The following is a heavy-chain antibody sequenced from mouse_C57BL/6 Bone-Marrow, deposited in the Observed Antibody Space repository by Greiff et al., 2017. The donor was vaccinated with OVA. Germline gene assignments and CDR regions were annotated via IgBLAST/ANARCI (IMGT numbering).Heavy chain of an antibody. V-gene: IGHV1-81*01. Sequence: VQLQQSGAELARPGASVKLSCKASGYTFTSYGISWVKQRTGQGLEWIGEIYPRSGNTYYNEKFKGKATLTADKSSSTAYMELRSLTSEDSAVYFCARLYYYGRSYWYFDVWGTGTTVTVSS. CDR1: GYTFTSYG. CDR2: IYPRSGNT. CDR3: ARLYYYGRSYWYFDV. J-gene: IGHJ1*03. D-gene: IGHD1-1*01.